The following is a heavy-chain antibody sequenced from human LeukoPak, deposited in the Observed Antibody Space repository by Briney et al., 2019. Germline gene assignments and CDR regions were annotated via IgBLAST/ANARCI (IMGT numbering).Heavy chain of an antibody. V-gene: IGHV4-39*07. Sequence: SETLSLTCTVSGGSISSGSYYWGWIRQPPGKGLEWIGSIYYSGSTYYNPSLKSRVTISVDTSKNQFSLKLSSVTAADTAVYYCARDHCSGGSCYFGYWGQGTLVTVSS. CDR1: GGSISSGSYY. D-gene: IGHD2-15*01. J-gene: IGHJ4*02. CDR3: ARDHCSGGSCYFGY. CDR2: IYYSGST.